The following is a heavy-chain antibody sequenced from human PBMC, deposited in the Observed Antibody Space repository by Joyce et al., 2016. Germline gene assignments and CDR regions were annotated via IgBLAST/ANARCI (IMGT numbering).Heavy chain of an antibody. CDR2: IYPDDSET. D-gene: IGHD1-14*01. V-gene: IGHV5-51*03. CDR1: GFSFISYW. Sequence: EVQLVQSGAEVKKPGESLKISCKTSGFSFISYWIGWVRQMPGQGLECIGIIYPDDSETRYSPSFQGQVTISVDKSITTAYLQWTSLKASDTAIYYCTSHNGGYWGLGTLVTVSS. CDR3: TSHNGGY. J-gene: IGHJ4*02.